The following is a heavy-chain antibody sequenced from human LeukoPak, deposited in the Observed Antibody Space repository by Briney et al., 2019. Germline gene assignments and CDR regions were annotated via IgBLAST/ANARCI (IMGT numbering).Heavy chain of an antibody. CDR3: TLIQGWGSGSYYRDF. CDR1: GFSISNDW. J-gene: IGHJ4*02. Sequence: GGSLRLSCAASGFSISNDWMSWVRQAPGKGLEWVARVKSRSAGETTDYAAPVKGRFTISRDDSKNTLYLQMNSLKTEDTAVYYCTLIQGWGSGSYYRDFWGQGTLVTVS. CDR2: VKSRSAGETT. D-gene: IGHD3-10*01. V-gene: IGHV3-15*01.